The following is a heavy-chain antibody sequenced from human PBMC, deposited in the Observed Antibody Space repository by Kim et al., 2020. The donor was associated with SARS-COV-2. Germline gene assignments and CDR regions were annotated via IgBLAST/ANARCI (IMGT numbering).Heavy chain of an antibody. Sequence: GGSLRLSCAASGFTFSSYDMHWVRQATGKGLEWVSAIGTAGDPYYPGSVKGRFTISRENAKNSLYLQMNSLRAGDTAVYYCARARVNRYSSGWYFDYWGQGTLVTVSS. D-gene: IGHD6-19*01. V-gene: IGHV3-13*05. CDR3: ARARVNRYSSGWYFDY. CDR1: GFTFSSYD. CDR2: IGTAGDP. J-gene: IGHJ4*02.